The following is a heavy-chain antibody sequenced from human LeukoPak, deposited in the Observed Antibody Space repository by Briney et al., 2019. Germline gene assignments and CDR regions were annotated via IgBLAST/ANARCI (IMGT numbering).Heavy chain of an antibody. D-gene: IGHD2-15*01. V-gene: IGHV3-30*02. J-gene: IGHJ4*02. CDR3: VKDGGYCSGGSCYGDNYYFDY. CDR1: GFPFSNFG. CDR2: IRCHGGNK. Sequence: GGSLRLSCAASGFPFSNFGLRWVRQAPGKGLEWVAFIRCHGGNKYYADSVKGRFTISRDSSKNTLYLQMNSLRAEDTAVYYCVKDGGYCSGGSCYGDNYYFDYWGQGTLVTVSS.